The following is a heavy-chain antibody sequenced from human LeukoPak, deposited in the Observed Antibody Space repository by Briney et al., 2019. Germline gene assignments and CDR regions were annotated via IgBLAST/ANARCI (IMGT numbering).Heavy chain of an antibody. CDR2: IYTSGST. V-gene: IGHV4-4*07. D-gene: IGHD2-2*01. J-gene: IGHJ5*02. Sequence: SETLSLTCTVSGGSISSYYWSWIRQPAGKGLEWIGRIYTSGSTNYNPSLKSRVTISVDTSKNQFSLKLSSVTAADTAVYYCARDPSTEVPAAKGWWFDPWGQGTLVTVSS. CDR1: GGSISSYY. CDR3: ARDPSTEVPAAKGWWFDP.